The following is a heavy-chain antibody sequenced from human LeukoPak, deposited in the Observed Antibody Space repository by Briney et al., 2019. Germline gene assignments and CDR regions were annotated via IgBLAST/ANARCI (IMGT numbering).Heavy chain of an antibody. Sequence: AGGSLRLSCAASGFTFYSYAMTWVRQAPGKGLEWVSAISGSGGSTYYADSVKGRFTISRDNSKNTLYLQMNSLRAEDTAVYYCAKAFYQLLAPEAFDYWGQGTLVTVSS. CDR2: ISGSGGST. J-gene: IGHJ4*02. CDR3: AKAFYQLLAPEAFDY. CDR1: GFTFYSYA. D-gene: IGHD2-2*01. V-gene: IGHV3-23*01.